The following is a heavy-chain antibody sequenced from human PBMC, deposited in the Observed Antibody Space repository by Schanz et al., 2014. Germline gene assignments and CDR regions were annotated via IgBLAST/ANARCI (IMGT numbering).Heavy chain of an antibody. CDR2: ISGRSGTT. CDR1: GFTFSKAW. J-gene: IGHJ4*02. V-gene: IGHV3-23*01. CDR3: AKDLAAVGVFDY. D-gene: IGHD6-13*01. Sequence: EVQLLESGGGLVQPGGSLRLSCAASGFTFSKAWMSWVRQAPGKGLEWVSTISGRSGTTNYADSVKGRFSISRDNSKNTLYLHMNNLRAEDAAIYYCAKDLAAVGVFDYWGQGSLVTVSP.